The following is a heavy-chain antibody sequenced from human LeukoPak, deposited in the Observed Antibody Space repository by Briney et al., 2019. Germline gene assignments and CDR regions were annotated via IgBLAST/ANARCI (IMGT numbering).Heavy chain of an antibody. CDR2: IKQDGSKI. CDR3: ARDFGDSSGWYHDY. D-gene: IGHD6-19*01. V-gene: IGHV3-7*01. CDR1: GFTSSSYW. Sequence: GGSLRLPCAASGFTSSSYWMSWVGQAPGKGLEWLADIKQDGSKIYYVDSVKGRFTISRDNAKNSLYLQMNSLRAEDTAIYYCARDFGDSSGWYHDYWGQGTLVTVSS. J-gene: IGHJ4*02.